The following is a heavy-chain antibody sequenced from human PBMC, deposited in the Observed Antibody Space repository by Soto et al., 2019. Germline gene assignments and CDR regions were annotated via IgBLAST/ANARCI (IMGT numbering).Heavy chain of an antibody. D-gene: IGHD6-19*01. J-gene: IGHJ5*02. Sequence: QVQLQESGPGLVKPSETLSLNCTVSGGSISTYYWNWIRQPAGKRLEWLGRIYTSGYTKYNPSLKSRVTMSLDTSKRQFSLKLSSVTAADTAVYYCARETVAGTDNWFDPWGQGILVTVSS. CDR2: IYTSGYT. CDR3: ARETVAGTDNWFDP. V-gene: IGHV4-4*07. CDR1: GGSISTYY.